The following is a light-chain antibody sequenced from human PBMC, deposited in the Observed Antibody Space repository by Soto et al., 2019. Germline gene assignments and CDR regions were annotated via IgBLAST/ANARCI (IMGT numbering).Light chain of an antibody. CDR2: DAS. V-gene: IGKV3-11*01. CDR3: QQRSNWPPT. J-gene: IGKJ1*01. Sequence: EIVLTQSPATLSLSPGERATLSCRASQSVSSSLAWYQRKPGQAPRLLIYDASNRATGIPARFSGSGSGTDFTLTISSLEPEDFAVYYCQQRSNWPPTFGQGTKVEIK. CDR1: QSVSSS.